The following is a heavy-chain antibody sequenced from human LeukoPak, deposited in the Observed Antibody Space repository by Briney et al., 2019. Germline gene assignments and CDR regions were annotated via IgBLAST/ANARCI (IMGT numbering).Heavy chain of an antibody. D-gene: IGHD5-18*01. Sequence: GGSLRLSCAVSGFTFSSSWMHWVRQAPGKGLVWVSHIKTDGSTTAYADSVKGRFTISRDNAKNTLYLQMNSLRAEDTGVYYCARGNQQPPRSTPDYWGQGTLVTVSS. CDR2: IKTDGSTT. J-gene: IGHJ4*02. CDR3: ARGNQQPPRSTPDY. V-gene: IGHV3-74*01. CDR1: GFTFSSSW.